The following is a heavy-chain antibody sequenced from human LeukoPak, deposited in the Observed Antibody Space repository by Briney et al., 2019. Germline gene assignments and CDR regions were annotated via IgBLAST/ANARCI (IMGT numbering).Heavy chain of an antibody. CDR2: ISGSGGST. J-gene: IGHJ5*02. CDR1: GFTFSSYA. D-gene: IGHD1-26*01. V-gene: IGHV3-23*01. Sequence: GGSLRLSCAASGFTFSSYAMSWVLQAPGKGLEWVSAISGSGGSTYYADSVKGRFTTSRDNSKNTLYLQMNSLRAEDTAVYYCAKSIVGAVYNWFDPWGQGTLVTVSS. CDR3: AKSIVGAVYNWFDP.